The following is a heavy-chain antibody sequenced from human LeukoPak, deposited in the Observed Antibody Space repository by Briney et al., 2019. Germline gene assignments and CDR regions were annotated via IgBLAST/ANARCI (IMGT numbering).Heavy chain of an antibody. V-gene: IGHV1-24*01. J-gene: IGHJ6*02. CDR3: AKSRAAPGPYYYYGMDV. CDR2: FDPEDGET. Sequence: ASVKVSCKVSGYTLTELSMHWVRQAPGKGLEWMGGFDPEDGETIYAQKFQGRVTMTEDTSTDTAYMELSSLRSEDTAVYYCAKSRAAPGPYYYYGMDVWGQGTTVTVSS. D-gene: IGHD6-13*01. CDR1: GYTLTELS.